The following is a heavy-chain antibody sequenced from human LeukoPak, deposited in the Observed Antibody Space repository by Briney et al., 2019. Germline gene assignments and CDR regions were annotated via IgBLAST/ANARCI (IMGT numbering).Heavy chain of an antibody. J-gene: IGHJ4*02. D-gene: IGHD2/OR15-2a*01. CDR2: ISAYNGHT. V-gene: IGHV1-18*01. CDR3: ARDPRILLFINRVVSYHFDY. Sequence: ASVKVSCKTSGYTFTNYGISWVRQAPGQGLEWMGWISAYNGHTNYAQKLQGRVTMTTDTSTSTAYMELRSLGSDDTAMYYCARDPRILLFINRVVSYHFDYWGQGTLVTVSS. CDR1: GYTFTNYG.